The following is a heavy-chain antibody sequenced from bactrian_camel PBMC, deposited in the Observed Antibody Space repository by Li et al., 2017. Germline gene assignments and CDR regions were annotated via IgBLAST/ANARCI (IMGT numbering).Heavy chain of an antibody. CDR2: IYSDISNT. D-gene: IGHD3*01. J-gene: IGHJ4*01. V-gene: IGHV3-2*01. CDR3: ATGYDCVPEGSCD. CDR1: GSEYSNYC. Sequence: HVQLVESGGGSVQAGGSLRLSCTASGSEYSNYCLGWFRQAPGKGLEWVSSIYSDISNTYYADSVKGRFTVSRDNAKRTMYLQMNGLKSEDTALYWCATGYDCVPEGSCDRGQGTQVTV.